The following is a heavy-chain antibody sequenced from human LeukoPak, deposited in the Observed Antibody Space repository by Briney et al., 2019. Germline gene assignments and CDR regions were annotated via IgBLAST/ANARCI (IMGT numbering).Heavy chain of an antibody. Sequence: PSETLSLTCAVYGGSFSGYYWSWIRQPPGKGLEWIGEINHSGSTNYNPSLKSRVTISVDTSKNQFSLKLSSVTAADTAAYYCARGGQKDIVVVPAAIHTGWFDPWGQGTLVTVSS. D-gene: IGHD2-2*02. J-gene: IGHJ5*02. CDR3: ARGGQKDIVVVPAAIHTGWFDP. CDR1: GGSFSGYY. CDR2: INHSGST. V-gene: IGHV4-34*01.